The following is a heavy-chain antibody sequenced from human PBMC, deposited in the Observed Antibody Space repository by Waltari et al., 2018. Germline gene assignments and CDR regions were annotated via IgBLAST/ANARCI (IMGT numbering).Heavy chain of an antibody. Sequence: EVQMVESGGGLVKPGESLRLSCAASGFTFTPAWLTWVRQAPGKGLEWVGRIKSKNDGEIKDFAAPVKGRFTISRDDSKNTVYLQMTSLKTEDTAVYYCTTLDAPWGGWGQGTLVTVSS. CDR3: TTLDAPWGG. CDR2: IKSKNDGEIK. CDR1: GFTFTPAW. V-gene: IGHV3-15*05. J-gene: IGHJ4*02. D-gene: IGHD7-27*01.